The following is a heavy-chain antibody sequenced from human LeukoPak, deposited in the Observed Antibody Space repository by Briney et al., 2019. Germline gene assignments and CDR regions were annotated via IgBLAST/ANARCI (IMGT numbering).Heavy chain of an antibody. Sequence: QPGGSLRLSCAASGFTFDDYAMHWVRQAPGKGLEWVSLITGDGGSTYYADSVKGRFTISRDNAKNSLCLQMNTLRAEDTAVYYCARTRSGEGYWGQGTLVTVSS. D-gene: IGHD2-15*01. CDR2: ITGDGGST. J-gene: IGHJ4*02. V-gene: IGHV3-43*02. CDR1: GFTFDDYA. CDR3: ARTRSGEGY.